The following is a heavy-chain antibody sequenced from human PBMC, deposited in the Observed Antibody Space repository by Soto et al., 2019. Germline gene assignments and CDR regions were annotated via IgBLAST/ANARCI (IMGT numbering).Heavy chain of an antibody. CDR2: IYYSGST. V-gene: IGHV4-59*08. CDR3: ARHPSASGDSFDI. Sequence: SETLSLTCTVSGDSISRYYWSWIRQFPEKGLEWIGYIYYSGSTNYNPSLKSRITISVDTSRNQFSLKLSSVTAADTAVYYCARHPSASGDSFDIWGQGTMVTVSS. J-gene: IGHJ3*02. D-gene: IGHD6-13*01. CDR1: GDSISRYY.